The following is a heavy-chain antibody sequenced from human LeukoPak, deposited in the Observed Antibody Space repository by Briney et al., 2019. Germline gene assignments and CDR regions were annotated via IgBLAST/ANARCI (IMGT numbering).Heavy chain of an antibody. CDR1: GGSISGGSHH. V-gene: IGHV4-39*01. J-gene: IGHJ4*02. D-gene: IGHD5-12*01. Sequence: SETLSLTCTVSGGSISGGSHHWGWFRQSPGKGLEWIGSLYLSRTTYYNPSLNSRVTISVDTSKNQFSLQLNSVTAADTAVYYCVRHDGRGGATMGSLDSWGQGSLVTVSS. CDR3: VRHDGRGGATMGSLDS. CDR2: LYLSRTT.